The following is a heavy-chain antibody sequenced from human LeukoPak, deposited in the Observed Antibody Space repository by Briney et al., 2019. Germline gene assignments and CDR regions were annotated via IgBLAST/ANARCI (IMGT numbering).Heavy chain of an antibody. J-gene: IGHJ4*02. Sequence: GGSLRLSCAASGFTFSSYAMSWVRQAPGKGLEWVSAITSSGGSTYYAASVKGRFTISRDNSKNTLYLQMNSLRAEDTVVYYCAKFGPVAVAGTVDYWGQGTLVTVSS. CDR2: ITSSGGST. CDR1: GFTFSSYA. D-gene: IGHD6-19*01. CDR3: AKFGPVAVAGTVDY. V-gene: IGHV3-23*01.